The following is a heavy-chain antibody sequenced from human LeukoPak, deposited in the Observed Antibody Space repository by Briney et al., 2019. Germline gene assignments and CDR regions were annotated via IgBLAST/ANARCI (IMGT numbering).Heavy chain of an antibody. CDR1: GGSFSGYY. V-gene: IGHV4-34*01. CDR3: ASGYYYDSSGYFTNWFDP. D-gene: IGHD3-22*01. Sequence: SETLSLTCAVYGGSFSGYYWSWIRQPPGKGLEWIGEINHSGSTNYNPSLKSRVTISVDTSKNQFSLKLSSVTAADTAVYDCASGYYYDSSGYFTNWFDPWGQGTLVTVSS. CDR2: INHSGST. J-gene: IGHJ5*02.